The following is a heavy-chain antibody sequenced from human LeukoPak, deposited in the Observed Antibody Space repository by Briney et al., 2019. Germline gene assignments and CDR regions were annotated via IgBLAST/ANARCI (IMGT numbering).Heavy chain of an antibody. CDR1: GYTLTELS. CDR3: ARKFGGYCSGTSCQINFDY. V-gene: IGHV1-24*01. CDR2: FDPEDGET. D-gene: IGHD2-2*01. J-gene: IGHJ4*02. Sequence: ASVKVSCKVSGYTLTELSMHWVRQAPGKGLEWMGGFDPEDGETIYAQKFQGRVTMTEDTSTDTAYMELSSLRAEDTAVYYCARKFGGYCSGTSCQINFDYWGQGTLVTVSS.